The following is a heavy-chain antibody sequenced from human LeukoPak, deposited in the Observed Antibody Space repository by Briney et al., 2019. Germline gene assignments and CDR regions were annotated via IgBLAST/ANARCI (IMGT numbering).Heavy chain of an antibody. CDR3: ARLPRNDYPRYPFDS. Sequence: SETLSLTCTVSGGSISSYLWSWIRQPPGRGLEWIGTIYTSGSTNYSPSLKSPVTISADASKNQFSLQLTSVTAADTALYYCARLPRNDYPRYPFDSWGQGTLVTVSS. D-gene: IGHD3-16*02. J-gene: IGHJ4*02. CDR1: GGSISSYL. V-gene: IGHV4-4*09. CDR2: IYTSGST.